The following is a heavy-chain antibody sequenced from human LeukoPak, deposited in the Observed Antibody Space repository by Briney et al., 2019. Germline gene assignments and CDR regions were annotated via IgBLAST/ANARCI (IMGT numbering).Heavy chain of an antibody. CDR1: GGSISSSSYF. Sequence: SETLSLTCTVSGGSISSSSYFWAWIRQPPGKGLEWIGSISYSGSTYYNPSLKSRATISVDTSKNQFSLNLSSVTAADTAVYYCARRTTVVTPPDYWGQGTLVTVSS. D-gene: IGHD4-23*01. CDR3: ARRTTVVTPPDY. V-gene: IGHV4-39*01. CDR2: ISYSGST. J-gene: IGHJ4*02.